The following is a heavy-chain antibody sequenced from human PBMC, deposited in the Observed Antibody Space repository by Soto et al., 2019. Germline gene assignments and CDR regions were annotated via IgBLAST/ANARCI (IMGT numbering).Heavy chain of an antibody. V-gene: IGHV1-2*02. D-gene: IGHD1-26*01. Sequence: GXSVKVSCEASVYSSTFYYMHWVRQSPGQGLEWMGWINPKSGGTMYPQKFQGRVTMTWDTSISTAYMALTRLRSDDTAVYYCARDLAKGGGSAGFDYWGQGTLFTVSS. CDR2: INPKSGGT. CDR3: ARDLAKGGGSAGFDY. CDR1: VYSSTFYY. J-gene: IGHJ4*02.